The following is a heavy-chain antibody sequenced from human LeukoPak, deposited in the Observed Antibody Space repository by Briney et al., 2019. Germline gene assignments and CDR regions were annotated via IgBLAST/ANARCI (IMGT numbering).Heavy chain of an antibody. D-gene: IGHD2-2*01. Sequence: ASVKVPCKASGYTFTGYYMHWVRQAPGQGLEWMGWINPNSGGTNYAQKFQGRVTMTRDTSISTAYMELSRLRSDDTAVYYCARTYCSSTSCFGGYYGMDVWGQGTTVTVSS. CDR2: INPNSGGT. V-gene: IGHV1-2*02. J-gene: IGHJ6*02. CDR3: ARTYCSSTSCFGGYYGMDV. CDR1: GYTFTGYY.